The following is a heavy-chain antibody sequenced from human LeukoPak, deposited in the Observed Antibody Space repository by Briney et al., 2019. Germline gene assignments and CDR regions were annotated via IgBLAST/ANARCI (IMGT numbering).Heavy chain of an antibody. V-gene: IGHV3-21*01. D-gene: IGHD6-13*01. J-gene: IGHJ5*02. Sequence: GGSLRLSCAASGFTSSSYSMNWVRQAPGKGLEWVSSISSSSSYIYYADSVKGRFTISRDNAKNSLYLQMNSLRAEDTAVYYCARDPLSSSWYTDWFDPWGQGTLVTVSS. CDR1: GFTSSSYS. CDR2: ISSSSSYI. CDR3: ARDPLSSSWYTDWFDP.